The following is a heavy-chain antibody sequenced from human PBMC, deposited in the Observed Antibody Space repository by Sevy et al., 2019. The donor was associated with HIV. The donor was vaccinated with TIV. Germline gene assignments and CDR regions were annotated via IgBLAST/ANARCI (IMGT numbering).Heavy chain of an antibody. J-gene: IGHJ6*02. V-gene: IGHV1-69*13. D-gene: IGHD2-2*01. CDR1: GGTFSSYA. CDR3: ASKIDIVVVPAATHPDYYYYGMDV. Sequence: ASVKVSCKASGGTFSSYAISWVRQAPGQGLEWMGGIIPIFGTANYAQKFQGRVTITADESTSTAYMELSSLRSEDTAVYYCASKIDIVVVPAATHPDYYYYGMDVWGQGTTVTVSS. CDR2: IIPIFGTA.